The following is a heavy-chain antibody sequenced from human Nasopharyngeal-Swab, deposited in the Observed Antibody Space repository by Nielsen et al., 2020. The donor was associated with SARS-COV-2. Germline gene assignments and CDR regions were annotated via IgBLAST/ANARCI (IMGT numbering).Heavy chain of an antibody. D-gene: IGHD3-16*01. J-gene: IGHJ3*02. V-gene: IGHV3-43*02. CDR1: GFTFDDYA. CDR3: AKGFEGGGAFDI. Sequence: LSLTCAASGFTFDDYAMHWVRQAPGKGLEWVSLISGDGGSTYYADSVKGRFTISRDNSKNSLYLQMNSLRTEDTALYYCAKGFEGGGAFDIWGQGTMVTVSS. CDR2: ISGDGGST.